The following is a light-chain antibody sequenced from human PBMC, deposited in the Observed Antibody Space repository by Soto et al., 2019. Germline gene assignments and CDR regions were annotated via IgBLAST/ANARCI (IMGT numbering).Light chain of an antibody. CDR2: DGS. V-gene: IGKV3-11*01. CDR3: QQRSNWPPYT. J-gene: IGKJ2*01. Sequence: EIVLTQSPATLSLSPGERATLSCRASQSVSSYLAWYQQKPGQAPRLLIYDGSNRHTGIPARFSGSGSVTDFTLTISSLEPEYFAVYYCQQRSNWPPYTFGQGTKLEIK. CDR1: QSVSSY.